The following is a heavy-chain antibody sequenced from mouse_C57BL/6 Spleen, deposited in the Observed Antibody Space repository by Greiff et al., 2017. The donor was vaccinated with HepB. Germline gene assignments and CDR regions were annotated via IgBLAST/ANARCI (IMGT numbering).Heavy chain of an antibody. CDR1: GYTFTSYW. CDR3: ARSDVVTRFDY. Sequence: QVHVKQPGAELVMPGASVKLSCKASGYTFTSYWMHWVKQRPGQGLEWIGEIDPSDSYTNYNQKFKGKSTLTVDKSSSTAYMQLSSLTSEDSAVYYCARSDVVTRFDYWGQGTTLTVSS. D-gene: IGHD2-2*01. CDR2: IDPSDSYT. J-gene: IGHJ2*01. V-gene: IGHV1-69*01.